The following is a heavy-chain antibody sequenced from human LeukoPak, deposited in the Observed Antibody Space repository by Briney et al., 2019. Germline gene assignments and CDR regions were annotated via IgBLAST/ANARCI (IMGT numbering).Heavy chain of an antibody. Sequence: ASVRVSRKLSENRLTQLPMHWVRQAPGEGLEWVGGFRPENDVPIYAQKFQGRAAMTTDTSTDTAYMELRSLKSDDTAVYFCATLLDSFWSGHSVPPEDYWGQGTLVTVSS. V-gene: IGHV1-24*01. J-gene: IGHJ4*02. D-gene: IGHD3/OR15-3a*01. CDR1: ENRLTQLP. CDR3: ATLLDSFWSGHSVPPEDY. CDR2: FRPENDVP.